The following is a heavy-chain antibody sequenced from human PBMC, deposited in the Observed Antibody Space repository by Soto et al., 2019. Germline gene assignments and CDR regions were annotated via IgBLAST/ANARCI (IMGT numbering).Heavy chain of an antibody. CDR1: GYSFTSYW. CDR3: ARQDGYASYYFDY. CDR2: VYPADSDT. V-gene: IGHV5-51*01. J-gene: IGHJ4*02. D-gene: IGHD5-12*01. Sequence: GESLKISCKGSGYSFTSYWIAWVRQMPGKGLEWMGIVYPADSDTRYSPSFQGQVTISVDKSINTAYLQWSGLKASDAAMYYCARQDGYASYYFDYWGQGTLVTVSS.